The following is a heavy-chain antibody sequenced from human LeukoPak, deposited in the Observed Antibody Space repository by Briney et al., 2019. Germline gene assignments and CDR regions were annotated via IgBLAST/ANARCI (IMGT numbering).Heavy chain of an antibody. CDR1: GGSISNYY. CDR2: GYYSGST. V-gene: IGHV4-59*01. CDR3: ARLALGYCSGGTCPYYFDH. D-gene: IGHD2-15*01. J-gene: IGHJ4*02. Sequence: PSETLSLTCTVSGGSISNYYWSWIRQPPGKGVEWSAYGYYSGSTRYNPSLESRVTISVDTSKNQFSLKLTSVTAADSAVYYCARLALGYCSGGTCPYYFDHWGQGTLVTVSS.